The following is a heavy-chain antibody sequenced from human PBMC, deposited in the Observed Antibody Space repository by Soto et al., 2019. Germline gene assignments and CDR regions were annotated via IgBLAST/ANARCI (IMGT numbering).Heavy chain of an antibody. CDR1: GGTFSNSA. Sequence: ASVKVSCKASGGTFSNSAISWVRQAPGQGLEWMGGIMPIFGTPDYAQKFQGRVSITADESTSTAYMELSGLRSDDTAVYYRAREYYYGSGPWYWGQGTLVTVSS. CDR3: AREYYYGSGPWY. J-gene: IGHJ4*02. CDR2: IMPIFGTP. D-gene: IGHD3-10*01. V-gene: IGHV1-69*13.